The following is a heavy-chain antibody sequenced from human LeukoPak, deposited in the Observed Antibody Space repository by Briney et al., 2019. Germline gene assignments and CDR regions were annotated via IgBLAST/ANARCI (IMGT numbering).Heavy chain of an antibody. D-gene: IGHD3-22*01. CDR1: GFTFSNAW. Sequence: KPGGSLRLTCAASGFTFSNAWMSWVRQAPGKGLEWVGRIKSKTDGGTTDYAAPVKGRFTISRDDSKNTLYLQMNSLKTEDTAVYYCTTGITMIVVAEGDAFDIWGQGTMVTVSS. CDR2: IKSKTDGGTT. V-gene: IGHV3-15*01. CDR3: TTGITMIVVAEGDAFDI. J-gene: IGHJ3*02.